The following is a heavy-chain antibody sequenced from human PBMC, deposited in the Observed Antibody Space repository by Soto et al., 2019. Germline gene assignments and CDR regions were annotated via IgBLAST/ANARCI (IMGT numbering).Heavy chain of an antibody. CDR1: GGSVSCNSAA. Sequence: QTLSLTCGISGGSVSCNSAAWNWIKQSPSRGLEWLGRTYYRSKWYNDYAVSVKSRITINPDTSKNQFSLQLNSVTPEDTAVYYCARSAWRPTHYYYYGMDVWGQGTTVTVSS. CDR2: TYYRSKWYN. V-gene: IGHV6-1*01. J-gene: IGHJ6*02. CDR3: ARSAWRPTHYYYYGMDV.